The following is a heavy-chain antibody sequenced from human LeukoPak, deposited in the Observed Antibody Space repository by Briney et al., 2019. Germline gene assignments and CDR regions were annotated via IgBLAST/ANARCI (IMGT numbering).Heavy chain of an antibody. V-gene: IGHV4-34*01. D-gene: IGHD3-9*01. CDR2: IYYSGST. J-gene: IGHJ4*02. Sequence: SETLSLTCAVYGGSFSGYYWSWIRQPPGKGLEWIGSIYYSGSTYYNPSLKSRVTISVDTSKNQFSLKLSSVTAADTAVYYCARLRYFDWLPDYWGQGTLVTVSS. CDR1: GGSFSGYY. CDR3: ARLRYFDWLPDY.